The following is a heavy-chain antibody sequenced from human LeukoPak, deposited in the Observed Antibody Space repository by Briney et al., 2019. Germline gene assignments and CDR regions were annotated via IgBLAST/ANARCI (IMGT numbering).Heavy chain of an antibody. V-gene: IGHV4-34*01. CDR3: ARIRPIVFSSGWYDAFDI. CDR1: GGSFSGYY. J-gene: IGHJ3*02. Sequence: SETLSLTCAVYGGSFSGYYWSWIRQPPGKGLEWIGEINHSGSTNYNPSLKSRVTISVDTSKNQFSLKLSSVTAADTAVYYCARIRPIVFSSGWYDAFDIWGQGTMVTVSS. CDR2: INHSGST. D-gene: IGHD6-19*01.